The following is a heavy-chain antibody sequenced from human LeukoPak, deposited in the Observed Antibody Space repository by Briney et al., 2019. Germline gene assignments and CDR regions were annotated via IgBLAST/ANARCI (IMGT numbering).Heavy chain of an antibody. Sequence: PGGSLRLSCAASGFTFSSYWMCWVRQAPGKGLEWVATIKQDGSQKEYVDSVKGRFTISRDNAKNSLYLQMSSLRAEDTAVYYCARDPTVTNFWGQGTMVTVSS. D-gene: IGHD4-17*01. V-gene: IGHV3-7*05. J-gene: IGHJ3*01. CDR3: ARDPTVTNF. CDR2: IKQDGSQK. CDR1: GFTFSSYW.